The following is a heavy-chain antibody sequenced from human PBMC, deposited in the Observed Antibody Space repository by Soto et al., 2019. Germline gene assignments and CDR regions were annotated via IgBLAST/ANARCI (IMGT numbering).Heavy chain of an antibody. D-gene: IGHD6-13*01. CDR3: ARGFGYSSSGHDY. V-gene: IGHV4-59*01. CDR2: IYYSGST. Sequence: PSETLSLTCTVSGASISSYYWSWIRQPPGKGLEWIGYIYYSGSTNYNPSLKSRVTISVDTSKNQFSLKLSSVTAADTAVYYCARGFGYSSSGHDYWGQGTLVTVSS. J-gene: IGHJ4*02. CDR1: GASISSYY.